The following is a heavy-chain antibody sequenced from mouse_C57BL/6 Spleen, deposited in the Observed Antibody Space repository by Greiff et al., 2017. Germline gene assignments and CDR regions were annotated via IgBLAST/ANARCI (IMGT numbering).Heavy chain of an antibody. D-gene: IGHD1-1*01. CDR3: ATPPDGGDFDY. V-gene: IGHV1-50*01. Sequence: QVQLQQPGAELVKPGASVKLSCKASGYTFTSYWMQWVKQRPGQGLEWIGEIDPSDSYTNYTQKFKGKATLTVDTSSSTAYMQLSSLTSEDSAVYYCATPPDGGDFDYWGQGTTLTVSS. CDR1: GYTFTSYW. CDR2: IDPSDSYT. J-gene: IGHJ2*01.